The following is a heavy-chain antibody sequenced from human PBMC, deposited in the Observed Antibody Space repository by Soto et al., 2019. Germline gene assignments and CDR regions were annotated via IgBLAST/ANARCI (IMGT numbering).Heavy chain of an antibody. CDR3: ARSGPSYDFWSGYYLNQDYYYYGMDV. Sequence: GGSLRLSCAASGFTFSSYAMHWVRQAPGKGLEWVAVISYDGSNKYYADSVKGRFTISRDNSKNTLYLQMNSLRAEDTAVYYCARSGPSYDFWSGYYLNQDYYYYGMDVWGQGTTVTVSS. CDR2: ISYDGSNK. D-gene: IGHD3-3*01. V-gene: IGHV3-30-3*01. J-gene: IGHJ6*02. CDR1: GFTFSSYA.